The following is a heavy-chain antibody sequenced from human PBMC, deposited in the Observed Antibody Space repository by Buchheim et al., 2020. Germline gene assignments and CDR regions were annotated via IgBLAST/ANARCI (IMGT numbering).Heavy chain of an antibody. CDR1: GFTSSSYG. CDR2: IWYDGSNK. Sequence: QVQLVESGGGVVQPGRSLRLSCAAPGFTSSSYGMHWVRQAPGKGLEWVAVIWYDGSNKYYADSVKGRLTISRDNSKNTLYLQMNSLRAEDTAVYYCARGAGDIVLMVYATGYFDYWGQGTL. J-gene: IGHJ4*02. CDR3: ARGAGDIVLMVYATGYFDY. V-gene: IGHV3-33*01. D-gene: IGHD2-8*01.